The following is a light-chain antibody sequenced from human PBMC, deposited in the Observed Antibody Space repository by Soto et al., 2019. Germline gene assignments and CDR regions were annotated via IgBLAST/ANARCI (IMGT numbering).Light chain of an antibody. J-gene: IGLJ2*01. Sequence: QSALTQPASVSGSPGQSITISCTGTSSDVGGYNYVSWYQQHPGKAPKVMIYDVSNRPSGLSNRFSGSKSGNTASLTISGLQAEDEADYYCSSYTSSSTLVVFGGGTKLTVL. CDR2: DVS. V-gene: IGLV2-14*01. CDR1: SSDVGGYNY. CDR3: SSYTSSSTLVV.